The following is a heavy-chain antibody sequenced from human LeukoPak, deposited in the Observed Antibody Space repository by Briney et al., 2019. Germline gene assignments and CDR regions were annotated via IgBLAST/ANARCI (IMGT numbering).Heavy chain of an antibody. D-gene: IGHD1-1*01. J-gene: IGHJ4*02. CDR3: AKYLSTGY. Sequence: GGSLRLSCAASGFTFSNYAMSWVRQAPGKGLEWVSGISGSGDSTYYADSVKGRFTISRDSSKNTLYLQMNSLRAEDTAVYYYAKYLSTGYWGQGTLVTVSS. CDR1: GFTFSNYA. CDR2: ISGSGDST. V-gene: IGHV3-23*01.